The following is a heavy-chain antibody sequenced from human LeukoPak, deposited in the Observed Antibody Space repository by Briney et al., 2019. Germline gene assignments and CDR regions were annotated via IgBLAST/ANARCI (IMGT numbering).Heavy chain of an antibody. CDR3: ARDGIVGATTIGWFDP. J-gene: IGHJ5*02. Sequence: GASVKVSRKASGGTFSSYAISWVRQAPGQGLEWMGRIIPILGIANYAQKFQGRVTITADKSTSTAYMELSSLRSEDTAVYYCARDGIVGATTIGWFDPWGQGTLVTVSS. V-gene: IGHV1-69*04. CDR1: GGTFSSYA. CDR2: IIPILGIA. D-gene: IGHD1-26*01.